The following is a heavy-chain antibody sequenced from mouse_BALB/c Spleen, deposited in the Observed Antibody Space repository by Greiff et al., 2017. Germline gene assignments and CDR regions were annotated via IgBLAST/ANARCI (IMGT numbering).Heavy chain of an antibody. CDR2: IRNKANGYTT. CDR1: GFTFTDYY. Sequence: EVQLQQSGGGLVHPGGSLRLSCATSGFTFTDYYMSWVRQPPGKALEWLGFIRNKANGYTTEYSASVKGRFTISRDNSQSILYLQMNTLRAEDSATYYCARDSTATYAMDYWGQGTSVTVSS. D-gene: IGHD1-2*01. CDR3: ARDSTATYAMDY. V-gene: IGHV7-3*02. J-gene: IGHJ4*01.